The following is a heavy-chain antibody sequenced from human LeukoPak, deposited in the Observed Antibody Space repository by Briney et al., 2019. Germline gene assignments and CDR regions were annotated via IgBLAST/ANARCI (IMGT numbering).Heavy chain of an antibody. CDR2: ISGSGGST. CDR3: AKDLFWSGYQGYYYYYMDV. Sequence: PGGSLRLSCAASGFTFSSYSMNWVRQAPGKGLEWVSAISGSGGSTYYADSVKGRFTISRDNSKNTLYLQMNSLRAEDTAVYYCAKDLFWSGYQGYYYYYMDVWGKGTTVTVSS. CDR1: GFTFSSYS. D-gene: IGHD3-3*01. J-gene: IGHJ6*03. V-gene: IGHV3-23*01.